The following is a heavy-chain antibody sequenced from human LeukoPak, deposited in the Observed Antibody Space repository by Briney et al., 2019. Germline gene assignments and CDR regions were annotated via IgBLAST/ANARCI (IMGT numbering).Heavy chain of an antibody. V-gene: IGHV4-61*05. CDR3: ARHNTNGYNYFQF. CDR1: GGSISSSSYY. Sequence: SETLSLTCTVSGGSISSSSYYWGWIRQPPGKGLEWIGYIHYSGSTNYNPSLKSRVSMSVDTSKKQFSLKLSSVTAADTAVYYCARHNTNGYNYFQFWGQGTLVTASS. D-gene: IGHD5-24*01. J-gene: IGHJ4*02. CDR2: IHYSGST.